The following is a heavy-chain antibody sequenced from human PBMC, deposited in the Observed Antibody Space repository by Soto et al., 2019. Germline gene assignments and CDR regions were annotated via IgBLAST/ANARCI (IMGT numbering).Heavy chain of an antibody. V-gene: IGHV1-46*01. D-gene: IGHD2-2*01. J-gene: IGHJ6*04. Sequence: ASVKISCKASGYTFTSYYMHWVRQAPGQGLEWMGIINPSGGSTSYAQKFQGRVNMTRDTSTSTVYMELSSLRSEDTAVYYCARDQGSSTSSNYYYGMDVWGKGTTVTVSS. CDR3: ARDQGSSTSSNYYYGMDV. CDR1: GYTFTSYY. CDR2: INPSGGST.